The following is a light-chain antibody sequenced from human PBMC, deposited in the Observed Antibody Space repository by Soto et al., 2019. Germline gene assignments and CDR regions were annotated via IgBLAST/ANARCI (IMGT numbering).Light chain of an antibody. CDR3: QQYGSSPIT. V-gene: IGKV3-20*01. Sequence: EIVLTQSPGTLSLSPGERATLSCRASQSVSNNYLAWYQQAPGQAPRLLIYDASRRATGVPDRFSGSGSGTDFTLTISRPEPEDFAVYYCQQYGSSPITFGQGTRLEIK. J-gene: IGKJ5*01. CDR1: QSVSNNY. CDR2: DAS.